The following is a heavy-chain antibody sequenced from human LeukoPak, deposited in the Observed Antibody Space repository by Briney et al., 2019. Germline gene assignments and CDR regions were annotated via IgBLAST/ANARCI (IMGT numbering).Heavy chain of an antibody. D-gene: IGHD3-22*01. V-gene: IGHV3-11*01. CDR1: GLIFRDYY. CDR2: FCSMSSII. Sequence: GALRLSFPACGLIFRDYYMSWIRQGLGKGREWVSYFCSMSSIIYYAHSVKGRFTISRDNAKNSLYLQKNSLRAEDTAVYYCARDGDYYDSSGYYYLPEADAFDIWGQGTMVTVSS. J-gene: IGHJ3*02. CDR3: ARDGDYYDSSGYYYLPEADAFDI.